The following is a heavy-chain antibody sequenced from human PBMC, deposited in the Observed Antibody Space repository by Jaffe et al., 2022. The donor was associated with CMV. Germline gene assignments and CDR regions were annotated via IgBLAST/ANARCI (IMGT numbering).Heavy chain of an antibody. D-gene: IGHD3-16*01. V-gene: IGHV3-53*01. J-gene: IGHJ5*02. CDR1: GFTVSTNY. CDR2: IYSGGST. CDR3: ARDHGAKGVNWFDP. Sequence: EVQLVESGGGLIQPGGSLRLSCAASGFTVSTNYMSWVRQTPGKGLEWVSVIYSGGSTYYADSVKGRFTISRDNSKNTLFLQMNSLRADDTAIYYCARDHGAKGVNWFDPWGQGTLVTVSA.